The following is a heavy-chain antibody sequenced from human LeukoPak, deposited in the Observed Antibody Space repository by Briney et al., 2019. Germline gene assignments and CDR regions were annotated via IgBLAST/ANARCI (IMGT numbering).Heavy chain of an antibody. D-gene: IGHD3-10*01. CDR1: GYTFTSHY. J-gene: IGHJ4*02. CDR2: INPSGGGT. CDR3: AKDSRRFGDGYNIFDY. Sequence: ASVTVSCKASGYTFTSHYLHWVRQAPGQGFEWMGPINPSGGGTSYAQKFQGRVTMTRDTSTSTVYLELNSLRAEDTAVYYCAKDSRRFGDGYNIFDYWGQGTLVTVSS. V-gene: IGHV1-46*01.